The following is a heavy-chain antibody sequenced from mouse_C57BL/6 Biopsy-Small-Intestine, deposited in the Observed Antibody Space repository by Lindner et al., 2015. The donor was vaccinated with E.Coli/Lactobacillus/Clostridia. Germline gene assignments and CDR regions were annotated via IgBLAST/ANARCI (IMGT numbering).Heavy chain of an antibody. J-gene: IGHJ2*01. D-gene: IGHD1-1*01. CDR2: IDPEDGET. CDR3: TREFITTVGYYFDY. Sequence: VQLQESGADLVKPGASVKLSCTASGFNIKDYFLHWVKQRTEQGLEWIGRIDPEDGETKYAPKFQGKATITADTSSNTAYLQLSSLTSEDTAVYYCTREFITTVGYYFDYWGQGTTLTVSS. CDR1: GFNIKDYF. V-gene: IGHV14-2*01.